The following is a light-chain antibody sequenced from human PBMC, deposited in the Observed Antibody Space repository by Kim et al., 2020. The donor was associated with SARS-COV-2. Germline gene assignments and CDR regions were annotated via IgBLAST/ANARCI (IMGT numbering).Light chain of an antibody. CDR2: GAS. CDR1: ESVSSD. J-gene: IGKJ2*01. Sequence: EIVLTQSPATLSVSPGERATLSCRASESVSSDLAWYQQKPGQAPRLLVYGASTRATGNPARFSGSGSGTEFTLTISSLQSEDFAVYYCQQYDSWHPYIFGQGTKLEI. V-gene: IGKV3-15*01. CDR3: QQYDSWHPYI.